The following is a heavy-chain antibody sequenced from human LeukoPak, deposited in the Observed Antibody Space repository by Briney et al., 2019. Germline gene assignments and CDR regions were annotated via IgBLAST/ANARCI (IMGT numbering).Heavy chain of an antibody. D-gene: IGHD4-23*01. CDR1: ARSITSTSYY. CDR2: SYYNGST. V-gene: IGHV4-39*02. Sequence: PSDILCLTCTIPARSITSTSYYYGWIRQPPGNGPECLGRSYYNGSTYYNPSLKSRVAISVDTSKNYFSLKLSSVTAADTAVYYCARRREVGTVVSNYYYYYYMDVWGKGTTVTIS. CDR3: ARRREVGTVVSNYYYYYYMDV. J-gene: IGHJ6*03.